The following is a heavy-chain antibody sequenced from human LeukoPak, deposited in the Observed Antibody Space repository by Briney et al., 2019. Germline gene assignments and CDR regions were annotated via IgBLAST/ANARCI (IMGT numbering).Heavy chain of an antibody. V-gene: IGHV1-18*01. CDR3: ARDEMGGTNEGPVDY. CDR1: GYTFTSYG. CDR2: ISAYNGNT. J-gene: IGHJ4*02. Sequence: ASVKVSCKASGYTFTSYGISWVRQAPGQGLEWMGWISAYNGNTNYAQKPQGRVTMTTDTSTSTAYMELRSLRSDDTAVYYCARDEMGGTNEGPVDYWGQGTLVTVSS. D-gene: IGHD1-26*01.